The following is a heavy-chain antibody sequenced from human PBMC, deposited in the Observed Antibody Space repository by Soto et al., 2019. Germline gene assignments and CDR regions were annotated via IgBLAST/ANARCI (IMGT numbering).Heavy chain of an antibody. J-gene: IGHJ4*02. CDR3: ARDTTY. CDR1: GGTFGTYT. Sequence: QVQLMQSGAEVKKPGSSVKVSCKASGGTFGTYTISWVRQAPGQGLEWMGRIIPYLDITDYAQKFQGRFTIAADKSTTTAYMELNRVGCEDTAVYFCARDTTYWGQGSLVTVSS. V-gene: IGHV1-69*02. CDR2: IIPYLDIT. D-gene: IGHD5-18*01.